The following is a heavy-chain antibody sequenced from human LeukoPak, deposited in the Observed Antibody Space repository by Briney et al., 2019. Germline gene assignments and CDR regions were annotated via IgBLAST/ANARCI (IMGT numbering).Heavy chain of an antibody. V-gene: IGHV4-4*09. CDR3: ARHGSEQLKFDY. D-gene: IGHD6-6*01. J-gene: IGHJ4*02. CDR1: GGSISSYY. Sequence: SETLSLTCTVSGGSISSYYWSWIRQPPGKGLEWIGYIYTSGSTNYNPSLKSRVTISVDTSKNQFSLKLSSVTAADTAVYYCARHGSEQLKFDYWGQGTLVTVSS. CDR2: IYTSGST.